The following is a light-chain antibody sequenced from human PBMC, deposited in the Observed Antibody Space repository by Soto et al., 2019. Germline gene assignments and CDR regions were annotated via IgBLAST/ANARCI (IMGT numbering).Light chain of an antibody. CDR2: AAS. J-gene: IGKJ2*01. V-gene: IGKV1-39*01. CDR3: QQCYSTSQT. CDR1: QSISSF. Sequence: DIQMTQSPSSLSASVGDRVTIACRASQSISSFLSWYQQKPGKAPQLLAYAASSLQRGVPSWFSGSGSATDFTRTISSLPPDEFAAYYWQQCYSTSQTFGQGTYVEI.